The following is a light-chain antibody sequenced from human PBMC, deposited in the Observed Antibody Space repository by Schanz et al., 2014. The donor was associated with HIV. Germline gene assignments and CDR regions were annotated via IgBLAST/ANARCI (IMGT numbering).Light chain of an antibody. CDR3: QHYNTFSPGT. V-gene: IGKV1-5*03. Sequence: DIQMTQSPSRLSASVGDSVTITCRASQGIGTWLAWYQQKPGKAPKLLIYKASTLESGVPSSFSGSGSGAEFTLTISSLQPHDFATYYCQHYNTFSPGTFGQGTKVEIK. CDR1: QGIGTW. J-gene: IGKJ1*01. CDR2: KAS.